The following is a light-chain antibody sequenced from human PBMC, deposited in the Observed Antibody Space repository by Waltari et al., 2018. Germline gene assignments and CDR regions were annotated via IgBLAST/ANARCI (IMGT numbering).Light chain of an antibody. Sequence: DIVVTQSPLSLPVTPGEPASISSRSSHSLLHSNGFNYLDWYLQKPGQSPQLLIYLGSNRASGVPDRFSGSGSGTDFTLKISRVEAEDFGVYYCMQSLRALWTFGQGTKVEIK. V-gene: IGKV2-28*01. CDR2: LGS. J-gene: IGKJ1*01. CDR1: HSLLHSNGFNY. CDR3: MQSLRALWT.